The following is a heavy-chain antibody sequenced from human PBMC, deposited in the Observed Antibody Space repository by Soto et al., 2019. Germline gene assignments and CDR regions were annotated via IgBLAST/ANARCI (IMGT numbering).Heavy chain of an antibody. CDR2: IIPIFGTA. J-gene: IGHJ6*02. Sequence: GASVKVSCKASGGTFSSYAISWVRQAPGQGLERMGGIIPIFGTANYAQKFQGRVTITADESTSTAYMELSSLRSEDTAVYYCSTSSPDIVVVPAATANYYYYGMDVWGQGTTVTVSS. CDR3: STSSPDIVVVPAATANYYYYGMDV. V-gene: IGHV1-69*13. D-gene: IGHD2-2*01. CDR1: GGTFSSYA.